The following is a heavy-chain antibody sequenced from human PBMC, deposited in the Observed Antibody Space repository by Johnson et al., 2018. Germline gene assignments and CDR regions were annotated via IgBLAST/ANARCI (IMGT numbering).Heavy chain of an antibody. CDR3: ARDRGLYRTDY. J-gene: IGHJ4*02. V-gene: IGHV3-7*01. D-gene: IGHD3/OR15-3a*01. CDR2: IKHDGSQR. Sequence: VRLVQSGGGLVQPGGSLRLSCAGSGFTFSDYWMTWVRQAPGKGLEWVANIKHDGSQRYYVDSVEGRFTISRENAKNSLYLQMNSLGAEDTAVYYCARDRGLYRTDYWGQGTLVTVSS. CDR1: GFTFSDYW.